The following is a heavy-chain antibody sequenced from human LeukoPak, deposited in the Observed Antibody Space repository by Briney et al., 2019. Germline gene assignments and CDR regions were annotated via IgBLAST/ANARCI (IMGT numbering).Heavy chain of an antibody. CDR1: GFTVSSNY. Sequence: GGSLRLSCAASGFTVSSNYMSWVSQAPGKGLEWVSVIYSGGSTYYADSVKGRFTISRDNSKNTLYLQMNSLRAEDTAVYYCASCAGRDGSFDYWGQGTLVTVSS. CDR3: ASCAGRDGSFDY. CDR2: IYSGGST. D-gene: IGHD5-24*01. J-gene: IGHJ4*02. V-gene: IGHV3-53*01.